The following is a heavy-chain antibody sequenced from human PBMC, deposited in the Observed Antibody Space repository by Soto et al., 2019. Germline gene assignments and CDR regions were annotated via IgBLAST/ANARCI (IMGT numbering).Heavy chain of an antibody. CDR2: IYWDDDK. Sequence: QITLKESGPTLVKPTQTLTLTCTFSGFSLSTSGVGVGWIRQPPGKALEWLALIYWDDDKRYSPSLKSRLTITKDTXXNXVXXTMPHMDPVDTATYYCAHQPVGYCSGGSCWDAFDIWGQGTMVTVSS. J-gene: IGHJ3*02. CDR1: GFSLSTSGVG. CDR3: AHQPVGYCSGGSCWDAFDI. V-gene: IGHV2-5*02. D-gene: IGHD2-15*01.